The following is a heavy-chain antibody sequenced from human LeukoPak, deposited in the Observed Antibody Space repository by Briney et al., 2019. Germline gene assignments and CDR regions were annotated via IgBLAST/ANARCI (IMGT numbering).Heavy chain of an antibody. CDR3: ARDTRIQLWLGRGFDY. CDR2: INLSGST. CDR1: GGSFSGYY. V-gene: IGHV4-34*04. D-gene: IGHD5-18*01. J-gene: IGHJ4*02. Sequence: SETLSLTCAVYGGSFSGYYWSWIRQPQGRGWSGLGEINLSGSTNTNPSLKNRSIQSVDTSKNQFSLQLSSVTAADTDVYYCARDTRIQLWLGRGFDYRGQGTLLTVSS.